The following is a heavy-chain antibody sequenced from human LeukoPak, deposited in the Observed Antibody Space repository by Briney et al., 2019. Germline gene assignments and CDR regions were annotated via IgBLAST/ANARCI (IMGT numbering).Heavy chain of an antibody. V-gene: IGHV4-4*07. CDR2: TSGTG. J-gene: IGHJ3*02. Sequence: NPSETLSLTCTVSGDSISSHYLGWIRQPAGKGLEWIGITSGTGNYNPSLKGRVSMSVDTSRNLVSLTLTSVTAADTAVYYCARLYYYNDGGLYFGPEAFDIWGQGTRVTVSS. CDR3: ARLYYYNDGGLYFGPEAFDI. D-gene: IGHD3-10*01. CDR1: GDSISSHY.